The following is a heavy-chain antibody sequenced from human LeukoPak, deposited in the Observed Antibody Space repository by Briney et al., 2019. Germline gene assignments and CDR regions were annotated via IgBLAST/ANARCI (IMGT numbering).Heavy chain of an antibody. V-gene: IGHV3-11*04. J-gene: IGHJ5*02. Sequence: GGSLRLSCAASGFTFSDYYMSWIRQAPGKGLEWVSYIRSSASTIYYADSVKGRFTISRDNAKNSLYLQMNSLRAEDTAVYYCAREKAVYCSGSGCYWFDPWGQGTLVTVSS. CDR3: AREKAVYCSGSGCYWFDP. CDR1: GFTFSDYY. D-gene: IGHD2-15*01. CDR2: IRSSASTI.